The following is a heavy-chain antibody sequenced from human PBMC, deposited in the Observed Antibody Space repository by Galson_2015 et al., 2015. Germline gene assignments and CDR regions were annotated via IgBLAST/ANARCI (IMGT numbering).Heavy chain of an antibody. D-gene: IGHD3-10*01. J-gene: IGHJ3*02. CDR2: ISSSSSYI. CDR1: GFTFSSYS. V-gene: IGHV3-21*01. Sequence: SLRLSCAASGFTFSSYSMNWVRKAPGKGLEWVSSISSSSSYIYYADSVKGRFTISRDNAKNSLYLQMNSLRAEDTAVYYCARDLLADTMVRGVISPVGAFDIWGQGTMVTVSS. CDR3: ARDLLADTMVRGVISPVGAFDI.